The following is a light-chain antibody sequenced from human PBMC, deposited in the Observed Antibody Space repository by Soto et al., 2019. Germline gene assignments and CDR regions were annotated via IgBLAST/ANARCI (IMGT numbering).Light chain of an antibody. CDR3: SSYTSSSTYVV. CDR2: YVS. Sequence: QSALTQPASVSGSPGQSITISCTGTSSDVGGYNYVSWYQQHPGKAPKLMIYYVSNRPSGVSNRFSGSKSGNTASLTISGLQAEDEADYYCSSYTSSSTYVVFGGGPKLTVL. CDR1: SSDVGGYNY. J-gene: IGLJ2*01. V-gene: IGLV2-14*01.